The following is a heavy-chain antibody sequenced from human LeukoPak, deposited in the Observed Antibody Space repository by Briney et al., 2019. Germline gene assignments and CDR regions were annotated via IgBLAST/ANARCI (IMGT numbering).Heavy chain of an antibody. CDR1: GFTFRSYA. Sequence: VGPLRLSRAASGFTFRSYAMSWVRQAPGKGLEWVSDADSVKGRFTISRDNSKNTLYLQMNSLRAEDTAVYYCAKASGSYPYYFDYWGQGTLVTVSS. J-gene: IGHJ4*02. CDR3: AKASGSYPYYFDY. V-gene: IGHV3-23*01. D-gene: IGHD1-26*01.